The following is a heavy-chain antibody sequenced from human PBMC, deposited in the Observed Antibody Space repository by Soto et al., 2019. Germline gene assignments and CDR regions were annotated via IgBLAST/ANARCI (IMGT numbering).Heavy chain of an antibody. D-gene: IGHD2-2*01. CDR1: GFTFSSYA. Sequence: GGSLRLSCAASGFTFSSYAMSWVRQAPGKGLEWVSAISGSGGSTYYADSVKGRFTISRDNSKNTLYLQMNSLRAEDTAVYYCACSRLGTSLYIYCMDIWGQGATLTVSS. V-gene: IGHV3-23*01. J-gene: IGHJ6*02. CDR2: ISGSGGST. CDR3: ACSRLGTSLYIYCMDI.